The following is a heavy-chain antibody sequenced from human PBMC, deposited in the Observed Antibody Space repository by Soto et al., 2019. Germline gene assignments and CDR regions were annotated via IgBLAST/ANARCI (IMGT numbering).Heavy chain of an antibody. CDR3: ARGHIAVADRGYWFDP. J-gene: IGHJ5*02. Sequence: ASVKVSCKASGYTFTGYYMHWVRQAPGQGLEWMGWINPNSGGTNYAQKFQGWVTMTRDTSISTAYMELSRLRSDDTAVYYCARGHIAVADRGYWFDPWGQGTLVTVSS. V-gene: IGHV1-2*04. D-gene: IGHD6-19*01. CDR1: GYTFTGYY. CDR2: INPNSGGT.